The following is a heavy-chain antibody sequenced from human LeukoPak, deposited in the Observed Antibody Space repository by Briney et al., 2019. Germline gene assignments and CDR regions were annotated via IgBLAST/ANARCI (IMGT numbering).Heavy chain of an antibody. CDR3: ARQFNPLRYYYGSGSYGLFDY. D-gene: IGHD3-10*01. Sequence: SETLSLTCAVYGGSFSGYYWSWIRQPPGKGLEWIGEINHSGSTNYNPSLKSRVTISVDTSKNQFSLKLSSVTAADTAVYYCARQFNPLRYYYGSGSYGLFDYWGQGTLVTVSS. CDR2: INHSGST. CDR1: GGSFSGYY. V-gene: IGHV4-34*01. J-gene: IGHJ4*02.